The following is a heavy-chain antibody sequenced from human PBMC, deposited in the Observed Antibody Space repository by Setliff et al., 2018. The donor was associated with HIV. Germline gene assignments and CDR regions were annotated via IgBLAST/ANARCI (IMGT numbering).Heavy chain of an antibody. CDR2: INHSGNT. CDR1: GGSFSGYH. D-gene: IGHD2-15*01. CDR3: ARGYGGGYYFDY. J-gene: IGHJ4*02. V-gene: IGHV4-34*01. Sequence: PSETLSLTCAVYGGSFSGYHWTWIRQPPGKGLEWIGEINHSGNTNYNPSLKRRVTISVDTSKNQFSLRLISVTAADTAVYSCARGYGGGYYFDYWGQGTLVTVSS.